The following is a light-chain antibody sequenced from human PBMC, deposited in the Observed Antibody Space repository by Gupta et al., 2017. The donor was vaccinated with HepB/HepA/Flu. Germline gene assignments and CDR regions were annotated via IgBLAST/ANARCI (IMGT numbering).Light chain of an antibody. Sequence: SAPTQAASVSGSPGQSITISCPGTSNDIGSNKYVSWYQQFPGRAPKLMIYDGSNRPSGVSYRFSVSKSGNTASLTLSGLQAEDEADYYCSSYGTADIFGTGTRVIVL. J-gene: IGLJ1*01. CDR1: SNDIGSNKY. CDR3: SSYGTADI. V-gene: IGLV2-14*03. CDR2: DGS.